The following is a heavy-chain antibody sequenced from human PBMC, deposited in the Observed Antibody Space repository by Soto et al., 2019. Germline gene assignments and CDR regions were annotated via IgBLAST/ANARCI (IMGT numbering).Heavy chain of an antibody. Sequence: GESLKISCKGSGYSFTSYWIGWVRQMPGKGLEWMGIIYPGDSDTRYSPSFQGQVTISADKSISTAYLQRSSLKASDTAMYYCATSTCSGGSCYYYYGMDVWGQGTTVTVSS. CDR2: IYPGDSDT. CDR1: GYSFTSYW. V-gene: IGHV5-51*01. D-gene: IGHD2-15*01. J-gene: IGHJ6*02. CDR3: ATSTCSGGSCYYYYGMDV.